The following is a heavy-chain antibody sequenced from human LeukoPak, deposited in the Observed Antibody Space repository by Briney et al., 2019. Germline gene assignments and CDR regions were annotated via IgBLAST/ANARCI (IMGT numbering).Heavy chain of an antibody. V-gene: IGHV3-15*01. CDR3: TTGNPFWGKGYYFDS. CDR2: IKSKTDGGST. CDR1: GFTFSDAW. J-gene: IGHJ4*02. Sequence: GGSLRLSCEASGFTFSDAWMTWVRQAPGKGLEWVGRIKSKTDGGSTDYAAPVKGRFTISRDDSQNTLYLQMNSLKTEDTAVYYCTTGNPFWGKGYYFDSWGRGTLVTVSS. D-gene: IGHD2/OR15-2a*01.